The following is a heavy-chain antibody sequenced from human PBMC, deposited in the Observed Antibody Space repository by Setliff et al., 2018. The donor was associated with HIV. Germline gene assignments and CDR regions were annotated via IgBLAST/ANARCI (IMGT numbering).Heavy chain of an antibody. D-gene: IGHD3-16*01. Sequence: SETLSLTCTVSGGSISSTNYFWGWIRQPPGKELEWIGTIYYHGSTYYNPSLKSRVTISIDTSKNQFSLQLTSVTAADTAVYYCVNPSGAMGDFDSWGQGTLVTVSS. CDR1: GGSISSTNYF. V-gene: IGHV4-39*01. J-gene: IGHJ4*02. CDR2: IYYHGST. CDR3: VNPSGAMGDFDS.